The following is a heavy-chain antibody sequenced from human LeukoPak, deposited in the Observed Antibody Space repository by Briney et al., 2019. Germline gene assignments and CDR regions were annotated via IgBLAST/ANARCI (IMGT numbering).Heavy chain of an antibody. J-gene: IGHJ4*02. CDR2: ISAYNGIT. CDR3: ARESLEYSSSSYYFDY. D-gene: IGHD6-6*01. V-gene: IGHV1-18*01. Sequence: GASVRVSCKASGYTFTSYGISWVRQAPGQGLEWMGWISAYNGITNYAQKLQGRVTMTTDTSTSTAYMELRSLRSDDTAVYYCARESLEYSSSSYYFDYWGQGTLVTVSS. CDR1: GYTFTSYG.